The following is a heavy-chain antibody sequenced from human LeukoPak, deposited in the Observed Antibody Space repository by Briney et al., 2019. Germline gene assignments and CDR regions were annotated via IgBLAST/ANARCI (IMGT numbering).Heavy chain of an antibody. Sequence: PGRSLRLSCAASGFTFSSYAMHWVRQAPGKGLEWVAVISYDGSNKYYADSVKGRFTISRDNSKNTLYLQMNSLRAEDTAVYYCAKDMYYYGSGSYEKFDPWGQGTLVTVSS. J-gene: IGHJ5*02. CDR2: ISYDGSNK. CDR3: AKDMYYYGSGSYEKFDP. D-gene: IGHD3-10*01. CDR1: GFTFSSYA. V-gene: IGHV3-30-3*01.